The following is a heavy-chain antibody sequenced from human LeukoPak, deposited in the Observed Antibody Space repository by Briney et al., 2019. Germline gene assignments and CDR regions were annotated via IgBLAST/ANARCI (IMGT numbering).Heavy chain of an antibody. D-gene: IGHD7-27*01. CDR2: IYSGGST. CDR3: ASLNWGSWYFDL. CDR1: GFTFSGYG. J-gene: IGHJ2*01. V-gene: IGHV3-66*01. Sequence: GGSLRLSCAASGFTFSGYGMNWVRQAPGKGLEWVSVIYSGGSTYYADSVKGRFTISRDNSKNTLYLQMNSLRAEDTAVYYCASLNWGSWYFDLWGRGTLVTVSS.